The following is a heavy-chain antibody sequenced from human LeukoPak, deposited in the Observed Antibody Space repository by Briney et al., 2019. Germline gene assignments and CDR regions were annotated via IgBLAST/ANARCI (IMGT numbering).Heavy chain of an antibody. V-gene: IGHV3-11*04. D-gene: IGHD6-19*01. CDR3: ATTRYSSASYSVY. J-gene: IGHJ4*02. Sequence: GGSLRLSCAASGFTFSDYYTSWIRQAQGKVLEWVSYSSSGGSAIYYADSVKGRFTISRDNAKNSVYLQMNSLRAEDTAVYYCATTRYSSASYSVYWGQGTLVTVSS. CDR1: GFTFSDYY. CDR2: SSSGGSAI.